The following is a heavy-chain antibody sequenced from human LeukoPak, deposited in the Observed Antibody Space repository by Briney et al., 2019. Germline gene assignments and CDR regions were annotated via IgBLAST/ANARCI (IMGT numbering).Heavy chain of an antibody. Sequence: SETLSLTCTVSGGSISSYYWSWIRQPPGKGLEWIGYIYYSGSTNYNPSLKSRVTISVDTSKNQFSLKLSSVTAADTAVYYCARNERRAQKDTYYAYFYYMDVWGKGSTVTVSS. CDR3: ARNERRAQKDTYYAYFYYMDV. CDR2: IYYSGST. D-gene: IGHD6-25*01. V-gene: IGHV4-59*08. CDR1: GGSISSYY. J-gene: IGHJ6*03.